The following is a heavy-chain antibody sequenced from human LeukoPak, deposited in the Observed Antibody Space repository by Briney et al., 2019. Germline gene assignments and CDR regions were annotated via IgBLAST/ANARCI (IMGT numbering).Heavy chain of an antibody. CDR3: ARDGLSGYYEYYFDY. D-gene: IGHD3-22*01. CDR2: IKQDGSEK. Sequence: PGGSLRLSCAASGFTFSSYAMSWVRQAPGKGLEWVANIKQDGSEKYYVDSVKGRFTISRDNAKNSLYLQMNSLRAEDTAVYYCARDGLSGYYEYYFDYWGQETLVTVSS. CDR1: GFTFSSYA. V-gene: IGHV3-7*03. J-gene: IGHJ4*02.